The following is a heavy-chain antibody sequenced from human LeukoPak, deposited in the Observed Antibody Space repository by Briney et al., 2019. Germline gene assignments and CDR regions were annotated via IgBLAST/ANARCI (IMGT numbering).Heavy chain of an antibody. CDR2: MNPSSGNT. CDR1: GYTFTTYD. CDR3: ARGGGSGHKENWFDP. V-gene: IGHV1-8*01. D-gene: IGHD6-19*01. Sequence: ASVKVSCKASGYTFTTYDINWVRQATGQGLEWMGWMNPSSGNTGYTQKFQGRVTMTRNTSISTAYMELSSLRSEDTAVYYCARGGGSGHKENWFDPWGQGTLVTVSS. J-gene: IGHJ5*02.